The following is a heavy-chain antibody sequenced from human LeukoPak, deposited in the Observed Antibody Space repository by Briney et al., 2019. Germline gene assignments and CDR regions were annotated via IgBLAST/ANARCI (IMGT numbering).Heavy chain of an antibody. J-gene: IGHJ4*02. V-gene: IGHV3-74*01. CDR2: INGDGSST. CDR1: GFSFSSYW. Sequence: GGSLRLSCAASGFSFSSYWMHWVRQAPGKGLVWVSRINGDGSSTTYADSVKGRFTVSRDNAKNTLFLQMSSLRSEDTAVYYCAREHVLAEFFDYWGQGTLVTVSS. CDR3: AREHVLAEFFDY. D-gene: IGHD3-16*01.